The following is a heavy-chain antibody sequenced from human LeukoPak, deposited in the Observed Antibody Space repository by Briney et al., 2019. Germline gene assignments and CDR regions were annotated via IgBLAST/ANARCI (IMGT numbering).Heavy chain of an antibody. V-gene: IGHV3-7*01. D-gene: IGHD3-3*01. CDR2: IKQDGSEK. CDR3: ARAGLTYYDFWSGYPYYMDV. Sequence: PGGSLRLSCAASGFTFSSYWMSWVRQAPGKGLEWVANIKQDGSEKHYVDSVKGRFTISRDNAKNSLYLQMNSLRAEDTAVYYCARAGLTYYDFWSGYPYYMDVWGKGTTVTVSS. J-gene: IGHJ6*03. CDR1: GFTFSSYW.